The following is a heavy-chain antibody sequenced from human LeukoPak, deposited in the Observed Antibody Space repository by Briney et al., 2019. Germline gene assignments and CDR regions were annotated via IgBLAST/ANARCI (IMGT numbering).Heavy chain of an antibody. V-gene: IGHV4-59*01. CDR3: ARGVQLRFLEWFFDY. Sequence: SETLSLTCTVSGGSISSYYWSWIRQPPGKGLEWIGYIYYSGSTNHNPSLKSRVTISVDTSKNQFSLKLSSVTAADTAVYYCARGVQLRFLEWFFDYWGQGTLVTVSS. J-gene: IGHJ4*02. D-gene: IGHD3-3*01. CDR2: IYYSGST. CDR1: GGSISSYY.